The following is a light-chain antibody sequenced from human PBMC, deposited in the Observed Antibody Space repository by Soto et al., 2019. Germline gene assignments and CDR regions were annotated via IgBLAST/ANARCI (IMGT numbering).Light chain of an antibody. CDR2: GAS. CDR1: QSVSSN. Sequence: EIVMTQSPATLSVSPGERATLSCRASQSVSSNLAWFQQKPGQAPRLLIYGASTRATGIPARFSGSGSGTEFTLSISSLQSEDFAVYYCQQYNYWPPWTFGQGTKVEIK. V-gene: IGKV3-15*01. CDR3: QQYNYWPPWT. J-gene: IGKJ1*01.